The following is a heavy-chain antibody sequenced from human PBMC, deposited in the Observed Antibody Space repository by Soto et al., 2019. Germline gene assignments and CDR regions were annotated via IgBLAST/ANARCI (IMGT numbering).Heavy chain of an antibody. CDR2: SSAYNGNT. V-gene: IGHV1-18*04. D-gene: IGHD6-19*01. Sequence: QVQLVQSGAEVKKPGASVKVSGKASGYTFTSYGISWVRQAPGQGLEWMGWSSAYNGNTNYAQKLQGRVTMTADTSTSNGYNEPGSRRSDDTAVYYCARAVAGTTCDVRYYYYGMDVWGQGTTVTVPS. CDR1: GYTFTSYG. CDR3: ARAVAGTTCDVRYYYYGMDV. J-gene: IGHJ6*02.